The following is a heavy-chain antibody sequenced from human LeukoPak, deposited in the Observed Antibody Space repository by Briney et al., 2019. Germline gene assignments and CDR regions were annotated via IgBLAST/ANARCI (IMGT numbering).Heavy chain of an antibody. CDR2: IWYAGSNK. CDR1: GFTFSSYG. Sequence: TGGSLRLSCAASGFTFSSYGMHWVRQAPGKGLEWVAVIWYAGSNKYYADSVKGRFTISRDNSKNTLYLQMNSMRVEDTAVYYCAVDRIAAAAYFDYWGQGTLVTVSS. V-gene: IGHV3-33*01. D-gene: IGHD6-13*01. J-gene: IGHJ4*02. CDR3: AVDRIAAAAYFDY.